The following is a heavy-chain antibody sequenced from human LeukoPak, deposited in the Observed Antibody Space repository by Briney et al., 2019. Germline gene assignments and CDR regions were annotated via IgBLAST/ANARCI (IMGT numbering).Heavy chain of an antibody. CDR2: ISAYNGNT. Sequence: ASVKVSCKASGYTFTSYGISWVRQAPGQGLEWMGWISAYNGNTNYAQKLQGRVTMTTDTSTSTAYMELRSLRSDDTAVYYCARAEAWKQLSVKGNWFDPWGQGTLVTVSS. V-gene: IGHV1-18*01. D-gene: IGHD6-6*01. CDR3: ARAEAWKQLSVKGNWFDP. CDR1: GYTFTSYG. J-gene: IGHJ5*02.